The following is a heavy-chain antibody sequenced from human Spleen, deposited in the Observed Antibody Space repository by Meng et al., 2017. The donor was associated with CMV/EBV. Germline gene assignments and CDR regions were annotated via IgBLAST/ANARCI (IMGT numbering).Heavy chain of an antibody. Sequence: GASSSISGSSYCWGWVRRPPWKGLEWIGGVYYSGYTYYSPSLKSRVTTSVDTSKNQFSLKLSSVTAADTAVYYCARVEWQFNWFDPWGQGTLVTVSS. CDR3: ARVEWQFNWFDP. J-gene: IGHJ5*02. CDR2: VYYSGYT. D-gene: IGHD3-3*01. CDR1: SSSISGSSYC. V-gene: IGHV4-39*07.